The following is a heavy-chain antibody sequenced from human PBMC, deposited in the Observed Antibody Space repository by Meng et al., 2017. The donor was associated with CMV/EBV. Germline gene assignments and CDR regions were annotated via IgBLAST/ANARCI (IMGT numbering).Heavy chain of an antibody. CDR1: GGSISSYY. Sequence: GQLQESGPGLVKPSGTLSLTCTFSGGSISSYYWSWIRHPAGKGLEWIGRIYTSGSTNYNPSLKSRVTMSVDTSKNQFSLKLSSVTAADTAVYYCAREMPIAAAGCFDYWGQGTLVTVSS. D-gene: IGHD6-13*01. CDR3: AREMPIAAAGCFDY. J-gene: IGHJ4*02. CDR2: IYTSGST. V-gene: IGHV4-4*07.